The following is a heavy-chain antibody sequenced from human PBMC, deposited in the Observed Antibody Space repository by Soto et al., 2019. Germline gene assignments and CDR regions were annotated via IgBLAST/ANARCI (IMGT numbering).Heavy chain of an antibody. J-gene: IGHJ5*02. CDR2: INHSGST. D-gene: IGHD5-12*01. Sequence: PSETLSLTCAVYGGSFRGYYWSWIRQPPGKGLEWIGEINHSGSTNYNPSLKSRVTISVDTSKNQFSLKLSSVTAADTAVYYCARWKGWLQFYWFDPWGQGTLVTVSS. CDR3: ARWKGWLQFYWFDP. CDR1: GGSFRGYY. V-gene: IGHV4-34*01.